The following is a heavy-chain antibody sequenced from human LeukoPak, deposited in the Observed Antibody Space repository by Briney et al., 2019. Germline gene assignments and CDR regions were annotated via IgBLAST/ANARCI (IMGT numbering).Heavy chain of an antibody. Sequence: GGSLRLSCAASGFTFSSYWMHWVRQAPGKGLVWVSRINSDGSSTSYADSVKGRFTISRDNAKNTLYLQMNSLRAEDTAVCYCARSRQADIVAYFDYWGQGTLVTVSS. CDR2: INSDGSST. D-gene: IGHD5-12*01. CDR1: GFTFSSYW. J-gene: IGHJ4*02. V-gene: IGHV3-74*01. CDR3: ARSRQADIVAYFDY.